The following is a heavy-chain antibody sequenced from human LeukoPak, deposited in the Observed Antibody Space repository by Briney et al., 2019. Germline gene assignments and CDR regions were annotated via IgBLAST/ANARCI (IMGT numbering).Heavy chain of an antibody. Sequence: GGSRRLACAASGSTVSNNSMSWVRQAPGKGLEWVSVMYSGGNTYYADSVKGRFAISSDNSKNTLYLQMNSLRGEETSVYYCARGQWLRRFDIWG. V-gene: IGHV3-53*01. CDR3: ARGQWLRRFDI. D-gene: IGHD6-19*01. CDR2: MYSGGNT. J-gene: IGHJ3*02. CDR1: GSTVSNNS.